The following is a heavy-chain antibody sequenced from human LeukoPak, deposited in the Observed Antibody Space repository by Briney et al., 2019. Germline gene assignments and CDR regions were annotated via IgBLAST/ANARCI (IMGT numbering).Heavy chain of an antibody. J-gene: IGHJ4*02. Sequence: PSETLSLTCTVSGYSITSGYYWAWIRQPPGKGLEWIGSIYHSGSTNYNPSLKSRVTISVDTSKNQFSLKLSSVTAADTAVYYCARDSGYDYSPFDYWGQGTLVTVSS. CDR2: IYHSGST. V-gene: IGHV4-38-2*02. D-gene: IGHD5-12*01. CDR3: ARDSGYDYSPFDY. CDR1: GYSITSGYY.